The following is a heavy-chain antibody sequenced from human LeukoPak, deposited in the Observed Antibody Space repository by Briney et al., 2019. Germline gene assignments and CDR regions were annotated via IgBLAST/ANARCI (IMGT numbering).Heavy chain of an antibody. CDR1: GFTFSSYE. D-gene: IGHD2-2*01. Sequence: HPGGSLRLSCAASGFTFSSYEMNWVRQAPGKGLEWVSAISGSGGSTYYADSVKGRFTISRDNSKNTLYLQMNSLRAEDTAVYYCAKDLPGYCSSTSCQGIAFDIWGQGTMVTVSS. CDR2: ISGSGGST. CDR3: AKDLPGYCSSTSCQGIAFDI. J-gene: IGHJ3*02. V-gene: IGHV3-23*01.